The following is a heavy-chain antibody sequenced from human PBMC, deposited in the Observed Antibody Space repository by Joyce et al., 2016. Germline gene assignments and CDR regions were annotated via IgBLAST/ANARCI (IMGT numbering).Heavy chain of an antibody. Sequence: VQLVQSGGEVKKPGSSVKVSCKASGDNFSSYPISWVRQAPGQGPEWMGGIIPVFGPAKYTQKFQGRVTITADESTSTAYMELTSLRYDDTAVYYCATLYGSGSYRAFDIWGQGTMVTVSS. D-gene: IGHD3-10*01. CDR3: ATLYGSGSYRAFDI. J-gene: IGHJ3*02. CDR2: IIPVFGPA. CDR1: GDNFSSYP. V-gene: IGHV1-69*01.